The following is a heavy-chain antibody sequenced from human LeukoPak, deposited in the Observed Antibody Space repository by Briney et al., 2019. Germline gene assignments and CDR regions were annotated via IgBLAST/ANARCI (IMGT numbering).Heavy chain of an antibody. CDR1: GGSISNSH. J-gene: IGHJ3*02. V-gene: IGHV4-59*08. CDR3: ARPRGSYGNSDAFDI. Sequence: SETLSLTCTVSGGSISNSHWSWIRQAPGKGLECMGNFYYGERSNYNPSLKSRVTISVDTSKNQFSLKLSSVTAADTAVYYCARPRGSYGNSDAFDIWGQGTMVTVSS. D-gene: IGHD1-26*01. CDR2: FYYGERS.